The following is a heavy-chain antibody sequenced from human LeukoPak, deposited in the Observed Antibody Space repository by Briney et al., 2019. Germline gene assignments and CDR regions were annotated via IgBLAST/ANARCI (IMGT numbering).Heavy chain of an antibody. V-gene: IGHV4-31*03. CDR3: ARGTGEDIVVVPDNNWFDP. D-gene: IGHD2-2*01. J-gene: IGHJ5*02. Sequence: SQTPSLTCTVSGGSISSGGYYWSWIRQHPGKGLEWIGYIYYSGSAYYNPSLKSRVTISVDTSKNQFSLKLSSVTAADTAVYYCARGTGEDIVVVPDNNWFDPWGQGTLVTVSS. CDR2: IYYSGSA. CDR1: GGSISSGGYY.